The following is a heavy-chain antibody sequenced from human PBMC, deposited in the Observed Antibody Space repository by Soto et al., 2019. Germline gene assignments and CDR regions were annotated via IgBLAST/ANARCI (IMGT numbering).Heavy chain of an antibody. J-gene: IGHJ6*02. CDR1: GYTFTSYG. CDR2: ISAYNGNT. Sequence: ASVKVSCKASGYTFTSYGISWVRQAPGQGLEWMGWISAYNGNTNYAQKVQGRVTMTTDTSTSTACMELRSLRSDDTAVYYCAREGQAPYYYYGMDVWGQGTAVTVSS. V-gene: IGHV1-18*01. CDR3: AREGQAPYYYYGMDV.